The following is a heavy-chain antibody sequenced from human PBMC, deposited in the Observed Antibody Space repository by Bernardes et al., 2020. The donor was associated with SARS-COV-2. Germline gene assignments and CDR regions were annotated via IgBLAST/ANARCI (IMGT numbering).Heavy chain of an antibody. Sequence: GPLRLPFAAPGSIVPPKYMTWLRQAPGKGLEWVSVIYSDATTFHTDSVKGRFTTSRDNSKNTLYLQMNSLRVEDAAVYYCARGEAVTILGVPIRGRWYFDLWGRGTQVSVSS. V-gene: IGHV3-66*02. D-gene: IGHD3-3*01. CDR2: IYSDATT. CDR3: ARGEAVTILGVPIRGRWYFDL. CDR1: GSIVPPKY. J-gene: IGHJ2*01.